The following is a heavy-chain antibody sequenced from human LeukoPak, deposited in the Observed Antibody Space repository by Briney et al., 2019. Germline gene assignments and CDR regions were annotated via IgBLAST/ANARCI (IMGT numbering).Heavy chain of an antibody. Sequence: ASVKVSCKASGYTFTSYGISWVRQAPGQGLEWMGWINPNSGGTNYAQKFQGRVTMTRDTSISTAYMELSRLRSDDTAVYYCARDRERYMDVWGKGTTVTVSS. CDR2: INPNSGGT. CDR1: GYTFTSYG. D-gene: IGHD1-1*01. J-gene: IGHJ6*03. V-gene: IGHV1-2*02. CDR3: ARDRERYMDV.